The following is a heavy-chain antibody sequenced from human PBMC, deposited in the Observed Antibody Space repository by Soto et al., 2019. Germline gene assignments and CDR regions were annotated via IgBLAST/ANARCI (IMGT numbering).Heavy chain of an antibody. V-gene: IGHV3-48*02. CDR3: ARESLQFYDSDGLHAS. D-gene: IGHD3-22*01. CDR2: ISPSSTAT. CDR1: GFTFSHYS. Sequence: PGGSMRLSGAASGFTFSHYSMHWVRQAPGKGLEWSSYISPSSTATYYADSVKVRFTASRDNGNKFLFLQMHSLTDEDTAVYYCARESLQFYDSDGLHASGGQGTLVTVSS. J-gene: IGHJ4*02.